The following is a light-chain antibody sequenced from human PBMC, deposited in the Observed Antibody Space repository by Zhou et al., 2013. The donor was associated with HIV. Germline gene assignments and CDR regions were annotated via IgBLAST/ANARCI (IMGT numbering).Light chain of an antibody. CDR2: AAS. CDR1: QGITNY. Sequence: DIQMTQSPSSLSASVGDRVTITCRASQGITNYLAWYQQKPGKVPKLLIYAASTLQSGVPSRFSGSGSGTDFTLTIGSLQPEDVATYYCQKYNSDPLFGGGTKVEIK. V-gene: IGKV1-27*01. J-gene: IGKJ4*01. CDR3: QKYNSDPL.